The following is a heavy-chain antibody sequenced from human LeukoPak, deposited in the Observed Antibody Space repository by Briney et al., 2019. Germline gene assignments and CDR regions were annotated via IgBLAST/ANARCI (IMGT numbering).Heavy chain of an antibody. J-gene: IGHJ4*02. CDR3: AREVLLGRDYFDY. CDR2: INHSEST. V-gene: IGHV4-34*01. D-gene: IGHD7-27*01. CDR1: GGSSSGYS. Sequence: PSETLSLTCAVYGGSSSGYSWSWIRQPPGKGLEWIGEINHSESTNYNPSLKSRVTISVDTSKNQFSLKLSSVTAADTAVYYCAREVLLGRDYFDYWGQGTLVTVSS.